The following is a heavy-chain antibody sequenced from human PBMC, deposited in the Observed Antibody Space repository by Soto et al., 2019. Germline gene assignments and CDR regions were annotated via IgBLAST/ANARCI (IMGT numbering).Heavy chain of an antibody. CDR1: SGSISSTNDY. D-gene: IGHD2-8*02. V-gene: IGHV4-39*02. CDR2: IYYSGST. Sequence: SETLSLTCTVSSGSISSTNDYWGWVRQPPGKGLEWIGSIYYSGSTYYNPSLKSRVTISVDTSKNQFSLKLSSVTAADTAVYYCARDWRTGGAFDIWGQGTMVTVSS. CDR3: ARDWRTGGAFDI. J-gene: IGHJ3*02.